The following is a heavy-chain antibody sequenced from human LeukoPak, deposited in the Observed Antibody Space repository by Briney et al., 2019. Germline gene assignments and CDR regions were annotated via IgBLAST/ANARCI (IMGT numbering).Heavy chain of an antibody. V-gene: IGHV3-9*01. D-gene: IGHD4-17*01. CDR3: AKGIAYGDELHFDY. Sequence: GGSLRLSCAASGFTFDDYAMHWVRQAPGKGLEWVSGISWNSGSIGYADSVKGRFTISRGNAKNSLYLQMNSLRAKDTALYYCAKGIAYGDELHFDYWGQGTLVTVSS. J-gene: IGHJ4*02. CDR1: GFTFDDYA. CDR2: ISWNSGSI.